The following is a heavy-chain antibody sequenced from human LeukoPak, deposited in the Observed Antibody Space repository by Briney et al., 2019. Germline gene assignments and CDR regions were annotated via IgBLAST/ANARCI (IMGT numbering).Heavy chain of an antibody. CDR2: IKKDGSEK. CDR1: RFTFSSYW. V-gene: IGHV3-7*03. J-gene: IGHJ4*02. Sequence: GGSLRLSCAASRFTFSSYWMSWVRQAPGKGLEWVANIKKDGSEKYYVDSVKGRFTISRDNAKTSLYLQMNSLRAEDMALYYCAKDSSSWYMGGPDYWGQGTLVTVSS. CDR3: AKDSSSWYMGGPDY. D-gene: IGHD6-13*01.